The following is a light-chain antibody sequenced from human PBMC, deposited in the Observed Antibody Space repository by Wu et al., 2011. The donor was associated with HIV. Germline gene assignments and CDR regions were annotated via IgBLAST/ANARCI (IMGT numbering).Light chain of an antibody. CDR3: QQYNNWPPLT. J-gene: IGKJ2*01. V-gene: IGKV3-11*01. CDR1: QTFNSF. Sequence: EIVLTQSPVTLSLSPGERATFSCRASQTFNSFLAWYQQKPGQSPRLLIYDVVSRATGVPARFSGSGFGTDFTLTISSMQSEDFAVYYCQQYNNWPPLTFGQGTKLXIK. CDR2: DVV.